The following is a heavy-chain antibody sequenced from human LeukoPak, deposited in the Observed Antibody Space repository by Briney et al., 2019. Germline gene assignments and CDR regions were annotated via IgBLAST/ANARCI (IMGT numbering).Heavy chain of an antibody. Sequence: SVKVSCKASGGTFSSYAISWVRPAPGQGLEWMGGIIPIFGTANYAQKFQGRVTIPADESTSTAYMELSSLRSEDTAVYYCSIAEHIVVVPAAIRAGYYGMDVWGQGTTVTVSS. J-gene: IGHJ6*02. D-gene: IGHD2-2*01. CDR2: IIPIFGTA. CDR1: GGTFSSYA. CDR3: SIAEHIVVVPAAIRAGYYGMDV. V-gene: IGHV1-69*01.